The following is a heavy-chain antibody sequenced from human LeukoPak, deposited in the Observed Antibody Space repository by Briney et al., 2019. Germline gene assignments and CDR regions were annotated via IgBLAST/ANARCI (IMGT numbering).Heavy chain of an antibody. CDR1: GYTLASYG. V-gene: IGHV1-18*01. CDR2: ISTQSGNT. Sequence: ASVKASCKASGYTLASYGINWMRQAPGQGLEWMGWISTQSGNTNYAQKVQGRLTLTTDRSTNTAYMELRSLRSDDTAVYYCARGAYGDKWGQGTMVTVSS. CDR3: ARGAYGDK. D-gene: IGHD4-17*01. J-gene: IGHJ4*02.